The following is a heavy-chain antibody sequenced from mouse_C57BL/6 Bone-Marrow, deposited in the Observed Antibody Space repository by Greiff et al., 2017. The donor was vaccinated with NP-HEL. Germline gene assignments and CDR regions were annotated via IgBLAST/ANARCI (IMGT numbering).Heavy chain of an antibody. V-gene: IGHV1-80*01. CDR3: ARYGTTVVADY. J-gene: IGHJ2*01. CDR2: IYPGDGDT. Sequence: QVQLQQSGAELVKPGASVKISCKASGYAFSSYWMNWVKQRPGKGLEWIGQIYPGDGDTNYNGKFKGKATLTADKPSSTAYMQLISLTSEDSAVYFCARYGTTVVADYWGQGTTLTVSA. CDR1: GYAFSSYW. D-gene: IGHD1-1*01.